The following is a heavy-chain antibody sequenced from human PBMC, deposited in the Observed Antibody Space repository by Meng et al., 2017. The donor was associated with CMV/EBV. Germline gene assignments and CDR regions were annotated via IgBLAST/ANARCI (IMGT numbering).Heavy chain of an antibody. CDR2: IKQDGSEK. V-gene: IGHV3-7*01. J-gene: IGHJ4*02. Sequence: GGSLRLSCAASGFTFSSYWMSWVRQAPGKGLEWVANIKQDGSEKYYVDSVKGRFTISRDNAKNSLYLQMNSLRAEDTVVYYCARAPTYYYDSSGYYGLGFDYWGQGTLVTVSS. CDR3: ARAPTYYYDSSGYYGLGFDY. D-gene: IGHD3-22*01. CDR1: GFTFSSYW.